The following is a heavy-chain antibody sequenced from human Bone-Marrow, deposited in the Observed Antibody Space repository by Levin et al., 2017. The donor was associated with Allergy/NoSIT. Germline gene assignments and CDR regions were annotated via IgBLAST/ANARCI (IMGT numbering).Heavy chain of an antibody. V-gene: IGHV4-61*02. Sequence: PSETLSLTCTVSGGSLSSRPYYWNWIRQSAGKGLEWLGRIYATGSTNYNPSLKSRLTLSVDTSKNQFSLKMSSVTAADTALYYCARGSGSYDTNNWFDSWGPGTLVTVSS. CDR1: GGSLSSRPYY. J-gene: IGHJ5*01. D-gene: IGHD3-10*01. CDR3: ARGSGSYDTNNWFDS. CDR2: IYATGST.